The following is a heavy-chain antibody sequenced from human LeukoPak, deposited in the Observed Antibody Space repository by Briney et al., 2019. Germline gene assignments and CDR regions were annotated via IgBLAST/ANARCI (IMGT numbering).Heavy chain of an antibody. V-gene: IGHV3-33*01. CDR1: GFTFSSYG. D-gene: IGHD2-15*01. Sequence: GGSLRISCAASGFTFSSYGMHWVRQAPGKGLEWVAVIWYDGSNKYYADSVKGRFTISRDNSKNTLYLQMNSLRAEDTAVYYCARKPTGGIDYYYYGMDVWGQGTTVTVSS. J-gene: IGHJ6*02. CDR3: ARKPTGGIDYYYYGMDV. CDR2: IWYDGSNK.